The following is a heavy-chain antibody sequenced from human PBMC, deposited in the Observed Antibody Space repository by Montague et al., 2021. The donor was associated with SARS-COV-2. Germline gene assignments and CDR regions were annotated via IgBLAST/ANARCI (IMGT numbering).Heavy chain of an antibody. CDR2: IYHSGST. V-gene: IGHV4-38-2*02. J-gene: IGHJ5*02. CDR3: AGDCYDYGSGSYQRWFDT. CDR1: GYSISSGYY. D-gene: IGHD3-10*01. Sequence: SETLSLTCTVSGYSISSGYYWCWIRQPPGKGLEWIGGIYHSGSTYYNPSLKSRVTISVDTSKNQFSLKLSSVTAADTAVYYCAGDCYDYGSGSYQRWFDTWGQGTLVTVSS.